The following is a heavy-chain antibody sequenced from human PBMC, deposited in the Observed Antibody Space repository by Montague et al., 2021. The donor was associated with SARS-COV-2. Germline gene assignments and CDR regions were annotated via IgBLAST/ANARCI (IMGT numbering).Heavy chain of an antibody. V-gene: IGHV3-7*01. CDR1: GFTFNNYW. CDR3: ATLIYRYGAFDY. J-gene: IGHJ4*02. Sequence: SLRLSCAASGFTFNNYWMNWVRQTPGKGLEWVANIKQDGSGAYYMDSVKGRFTISRDNAKKSLHLQMNRLRDEDTAVYYCATLIYRYGAFDYWGQGTLVIVSS. CDR2: IKQDGSGA. D-gene: IGHD4/OR15-4a*01.